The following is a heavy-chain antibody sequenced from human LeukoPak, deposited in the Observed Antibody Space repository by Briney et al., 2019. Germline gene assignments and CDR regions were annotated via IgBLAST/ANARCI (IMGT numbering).Heavy chain of an antibody. V-gene: IGHV3-33*03. J-gene: IGHJ5*02. CDR2: IWYDGSNK. CDR3: ASLDTAKQPLANH. Sequence: GGSLRLSCAASGFTFSSYGMHWVRQAPGKGLEWVAVIWYDGSNKYYADSVKGRFTISKNSAKNSLYLQMNTLRAEDTAMYYCASLDTAKQPLANHWGQGTLVTVSS. D-gene: IGHD5-18*01. CDR1: GFTFSSYG.